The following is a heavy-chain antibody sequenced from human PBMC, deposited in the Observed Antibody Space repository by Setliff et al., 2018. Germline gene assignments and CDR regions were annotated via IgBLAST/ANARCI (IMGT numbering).Heavy chain of an antibody. Sequence: AAVKVACKVSGSTTADLSMDWVRLAPGRGLEWMGGYDPGEDKIVYADKFQGRVTLTEDTSTDTFYMELRSLRSDDTAVYYCARSEKQTYYSDSTGWMEAFDIWGQGTMVTVSS. CDR2: YDPGEDKI. D-gene: IGHD3-22*01. CDR3: ARSEKQTYYSDSTGWMEAFDI. CDR1: GSTTADLS. J-gene: IGHJ3*02. V-gene: IGHV1-24*01.